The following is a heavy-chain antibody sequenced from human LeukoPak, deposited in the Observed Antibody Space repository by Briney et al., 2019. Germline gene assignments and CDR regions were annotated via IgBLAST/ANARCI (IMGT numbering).Heavy chain of an antibody. CDR2: INPSGGST. V-gene: IGHV1-46*01. CDR3: AREPLPMVRGVINWFDP. CDR1: GYTFTSYY. J-gene: IGHJ5*02. D-gene: IGHD3-10*01. Sequence: ASVKVSCKASGYTFTSYYMHWVRQAPGQGLEWMGIINPSGGSTSYAQKFQGRVTITADESTSTAYMELSSLRSEDTAVYYCAREPLPMVRGVINWFDPWGQGTLVTVSS.